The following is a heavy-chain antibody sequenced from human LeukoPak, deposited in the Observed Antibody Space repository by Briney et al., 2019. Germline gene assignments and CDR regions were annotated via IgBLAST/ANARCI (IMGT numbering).Heavy chain of an antibody. J-gene: IGHJ4*02. V-gene: IGHV4-34*01. CDR3: ASHNDSNYFDY. CDR1: GGSFSGYY. Sequence: PSETLSLTCAVYGGSFSGYYWSWIRQPPGKGLEWIGEINHSGSTNYNPSLKSRVTISVDTSKNQFSLKLSSVTAADTAVYYCASHNDSNYFDYRGQGTLVTVSS. D-gene: IGHD1-1*01. CDR2: INHSGST.